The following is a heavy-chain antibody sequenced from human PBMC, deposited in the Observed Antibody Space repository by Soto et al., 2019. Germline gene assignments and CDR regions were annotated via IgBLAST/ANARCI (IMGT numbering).Heavy chain of an antibody. Sequence: GESLKISCKGSGYTFTAYWIGWVRQVPGKGLEWMGIIYPGDSDTRYSPSFQGQVTISADKSITTAYLQWSSLKASDTAMFYCARGGYSGNSKDPFYIWGPGTMVTVSS. V-gene: IGHV5-51*01. CDR3: ARGGYSGNSKDPFYI. CDR1: GYTFTAYW. CDR2: IYPGDSDT. D-gene: IGHD6-25*01. J-gene: IGHJ3*02.